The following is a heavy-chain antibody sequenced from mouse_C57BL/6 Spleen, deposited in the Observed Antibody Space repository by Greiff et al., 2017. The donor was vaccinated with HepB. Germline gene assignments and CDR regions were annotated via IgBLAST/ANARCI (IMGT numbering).Heavy chain of an antibody. J-gene: IGHJ3*01. V-gene: IGHV5-9-1*02. D-gene: IGHD1-1*02. Sequence: EVKLMESGAGLVKPGGSLKLSCAASGFTFSSYAMSWVRQTPEKRLEWVAYISSGGDYIYYADTVKGRFTISRDNTRNTLYLQKSSLKSEDAAMYYCTGEGHGRGDFAYWGQGTLVTVSA. CDR3: TGEGHGRGDFAY. CDR1: GFTFSSYA. CDR2: ISSGGDYI.